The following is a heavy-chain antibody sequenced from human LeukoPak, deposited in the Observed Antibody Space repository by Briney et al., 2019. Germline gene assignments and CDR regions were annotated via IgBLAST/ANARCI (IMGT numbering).Heavy chain of an antibody. CDR3: ARTHPFDY. CDR2: IKQDGSEK. V-gene: IGHV3-7*03. Sequence: GGTLSLSCAASGFTFSSYWMTWVRQAPGKGLEWVNNIKQDGSEKYYVDSVKGRINISRDNAKNSLYLQMNSLRAEDTAVYYCARTHPFDYWGQGTLVTVSS. CDR1: GFTFSSYW. J-gene: IGHJ4*02.